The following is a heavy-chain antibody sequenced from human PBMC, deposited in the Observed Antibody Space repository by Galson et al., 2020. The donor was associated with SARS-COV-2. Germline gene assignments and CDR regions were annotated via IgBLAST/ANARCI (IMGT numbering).Heavy chain of an antibody. CDR1: GFTFSSYS. CDR3: ARVYCSGGSCYSFYYYYGMDV. D-gene: IGHD2-15*01. J-gene: IGHJ6*02. Sequence: GGSLRLSCAASGFTFSSYSMNWVRQAPGKGLEWVSYISSSSSTIYYADSVKGRFTISRDNAKNSLYLQMNSLRAEDTAVYYCARVYCSGGSCYSFYYYYGMDVWGQGTTVTVSS. V-gene: IGHV3-48*01. CDR2: ISSSSSTI.